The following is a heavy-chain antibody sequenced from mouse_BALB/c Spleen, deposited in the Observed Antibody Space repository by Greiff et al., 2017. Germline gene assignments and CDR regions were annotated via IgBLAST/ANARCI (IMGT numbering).Heavy chain of an antibody. CDR1: GYTFTSYW. CDR3: ARRLPPYAMDY. J-gene: IGHJ4*01. CDR2: IAPGSGST. V-gene: IGHV1S41*01. D-gene: IGHD1-2*01. Sequence: DLVKPGASVKLSCKASGYTFTSYWINWIKQRPGQGLEWIGRIAPGSGSTYYNEMFKGKATLTVDTSSSTAYIQLSSLSSEDSAVYFCARRLPPYAMDYWGQGTSVTVSS.